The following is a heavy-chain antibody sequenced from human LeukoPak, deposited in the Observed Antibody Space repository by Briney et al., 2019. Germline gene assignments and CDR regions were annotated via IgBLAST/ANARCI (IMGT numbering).Heavy chain of an antibody. CDR1: GGSFSGYY. Sequence: SETLSLTCAVYGGSFSGYYWSWIRQPPGKGLEWIGEINHSGSTNYNPSLKSRVTISVDTSKNQFSLKLSSVTAADTAVYYCAGHKWFGGLLYLDDAFDIWGQGTMVTVSS. CDR2: INHSGST. J-gene: IGHJ3*02. D-gene: IGHD3-10*01. V-gene: IGHV4-34*01. CDR3: AGHKWFGGLLYLDDAFDI.